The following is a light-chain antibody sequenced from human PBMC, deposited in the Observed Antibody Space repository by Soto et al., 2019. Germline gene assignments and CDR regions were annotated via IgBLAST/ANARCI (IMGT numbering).Light chain of an antibody. Sequence: QAVVTQPASVSGSPGQSITISCTGTSSDFGNYNLVSWYQQHPGKVPKLILFEVNKRPSGVSGRFSGSKSGNTASLTISGLQAGDEADYYCCSFTSSNTHVFGTGTKLTVL. J-gene: IGLJ1*01. CDR3: CSFTSSNTHV. CDR2: EVN. CDR1: SSDFGNYNL. V-gene: IGLV2-23*02.